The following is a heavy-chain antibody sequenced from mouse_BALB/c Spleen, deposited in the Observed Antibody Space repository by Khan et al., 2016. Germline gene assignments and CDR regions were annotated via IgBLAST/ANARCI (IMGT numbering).Heavy chain of an antibody. CDR1: GYTLTNFG. J-gene: IGHJ2*01. V-gene: IGHV9-1*02. CDR3: ARHYYGGRGNYFDY. Sequence: QCQLVQSGPELKKPGETVKISCKASGYTLTNFGMNWMKQAPGKGLKWMGWINTYTGEPTYADDFKGRFAFSLETSASTAYLQINSLKNEDMATYFCARHYYGGRGNYFDYWGQGTTLTVSS. CDR2: INTYTGEP. D-gene: IGHD1-1*01.